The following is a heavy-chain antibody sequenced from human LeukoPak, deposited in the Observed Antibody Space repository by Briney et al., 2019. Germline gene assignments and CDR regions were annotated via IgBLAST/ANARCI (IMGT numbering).Heavy chain of an antibody. CDR1: GFTLSSDS. V-gene: IGHV3-21*01. J-gene: IGHJ4*02. CDR3: ARSWLLAAAGTYDY. D-gene: IGHD6-13*01. Sequence: GGSLRLSRAASGFTLSSDSRIWLRHAPGKGLEGVSSISTSNSYIYYTYSVKGRFTISRDNAKNSLYLQMDSLRAEDTAVYYCARSWLLAAAGTYDYWGQGTLVTVSS. CDR2: ISTSNSYI.